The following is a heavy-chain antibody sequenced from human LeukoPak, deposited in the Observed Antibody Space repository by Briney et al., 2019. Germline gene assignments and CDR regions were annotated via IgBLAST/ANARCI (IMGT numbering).Heavy chain of an antibody. CDR2: INPSGGST. J-gene: IGHJ3*02. D-gene: IGHD3-10*01. CDR3: ARDYYGSGSYISDAFDI. V-gene: IGHV1-46*01. Sequence: ASVKVSCKASGYTFTGYYMHWVRQAPGQGLEWMGIINPSGGSTSYAQKFQGRVTMTRDTSTSTVYMELSSLRSEDTAVYYCARDYYGSGSYISDAFDIWGQGTMVTVSS. CDR1: GYTFTGYY.